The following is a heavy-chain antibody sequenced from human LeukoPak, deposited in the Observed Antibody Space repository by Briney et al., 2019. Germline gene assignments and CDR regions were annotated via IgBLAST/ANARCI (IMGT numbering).Heavy chain of an antibody. D-gene: IGHD3-22*01. J-gene: IGHJ4*02. CDR3: ASSSPESSGYYYPY. CDR2: FDPEDGET. CDR1: GYTLTELS. V-gene: IGHV1-24*01. Sequence: GASVKVSCKVSGYTLTELSMHWVRQAPGKGLEWMGGFDPEDGETIYAQKFQGRVTMTEDTSTDTAYMELSSLRSEDTAVYYCASSSPESSGYYYPYWGQGTLVTVSS.